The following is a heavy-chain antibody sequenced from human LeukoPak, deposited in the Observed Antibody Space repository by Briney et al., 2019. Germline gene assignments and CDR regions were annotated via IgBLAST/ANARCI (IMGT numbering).Heavy chain of an antibody. CDR1: GGSISSNSYY. CDR2: IYYSGST. V-gene: IGHV4-39*02. D-gene: IGHD3-10*01. CDR3: ARDGDYYGSGSYSWFDP. Sequence: SETLSLTCAVSGGSISSNSYYWGWIRQPPGKGLEWIGSIYYSGSTYYNPSLKSRVTISVDTSKNQFSLKLSSVTAADTAVYYCARDGDYYGSGSYSWFDPWGQGTLVTVSS. J-gene: IGHJ5*02.